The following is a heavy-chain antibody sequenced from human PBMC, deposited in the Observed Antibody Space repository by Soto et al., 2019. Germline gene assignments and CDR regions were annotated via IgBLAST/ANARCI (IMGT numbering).Heavy chain of an antibody. CDR3: ARHSYDVLTGQKRYFDH. CDR1: GFSFEDYT. Sequence: GGSLRLSCAASGFSFEDYTMHWVRHTPGKGPEWISLISWDGGRTLYSDSVKGRFIISRDNSKNSLYLQMNSRTTEDTALYLCARHSYDVLTGQKRYFDHWGQGTLVTVSS. V-gene: IGHV3-43*01. D-gene: IGHD3-9*01. CDR2: ISWDGGRT. J-gene: IGHJ4*02.